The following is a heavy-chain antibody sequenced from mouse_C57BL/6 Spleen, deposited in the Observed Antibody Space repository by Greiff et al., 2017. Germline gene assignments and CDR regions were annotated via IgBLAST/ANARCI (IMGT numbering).Heavy chain of an antibody. CDR1: GYTFTSYW. J-gene: IGHJ4*01. V-gene: IGHV1-55*01. CDR3: ARAKHYGSREDRAMDY. D-gene: IGHD1-1*01. CDR2: IYPGSGST. Sequence: QVQLQQPGAELVKPGASVKMSCKASGYTFTSYWITWVKQRPGQGLEWIGDIYPGSGSTNYNEKFKSKATLTVDTSSSTAYMQLSSLTSEDSAVYYGARAKHYGSREDRAMDYWGQGTSVTVSS.